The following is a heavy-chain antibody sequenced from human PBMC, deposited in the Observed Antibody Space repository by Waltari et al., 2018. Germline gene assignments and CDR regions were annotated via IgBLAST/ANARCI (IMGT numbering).Heavy chain of an antibody. CDR3: ARVYCSGGSCYFNWFDP. Sequence: QVQLQESGPGLVKPSETLSLTCTVSGGSISSHYWSWIRQPPGKGLEWIGYIYYSGSTNYNPSLKSRVTISVDTSKNQFSLKLSSVTAADTAVYYCARVYCSGGSCYFNWFDPWGQGTLVTVSS. V-gene: IGHV4-59*11. CDR2: IYYSGST. J-gene: IGHJ5*02. D-gene: IGHD2-15*01. CDR1: GGSISSHY.